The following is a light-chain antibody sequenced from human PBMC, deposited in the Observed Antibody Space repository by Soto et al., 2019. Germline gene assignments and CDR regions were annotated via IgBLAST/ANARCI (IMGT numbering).Light chain of an antibody. Sequence: EIVMTQSTVTLSVSPGDRVTLSCRASQSVGGDLAWYQQIPGQAPRLLIYGAVTRATGAAARFSGGGSGTEFTLTVVSLQSEDLAIYYCQQYNAWPRTFGQGTKLEI. CDR1: QSVGGD. CDR2: GAV. CDR3: QQYNAWPRT. V-gene: IGKV3-15*01. J-gene: IGKJ2*01.